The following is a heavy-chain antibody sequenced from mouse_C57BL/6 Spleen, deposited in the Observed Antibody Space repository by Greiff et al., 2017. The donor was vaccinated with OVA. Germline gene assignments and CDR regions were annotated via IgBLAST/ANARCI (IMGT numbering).Heavy chain of an antibody. V-gene: IGHV1-22*01. Sequence: EVQLQQSGPELVKPGASVKMSCKASGYTFTDYNMHWVKQSHGKSLEWIGDINPNNGGTSYNQKFKGKDTLTVNKSSSAAYMELRSLTSEDSAVYYCARWQLRFYAMDYWGQGTSVTVSS. CDR2: INPNNGGT. D-gene: IGHD3-2*02. CDR3: ARWQLRFYAMDY. CDR1: GYTFTDYN. J-gene: IGHJ4*01.